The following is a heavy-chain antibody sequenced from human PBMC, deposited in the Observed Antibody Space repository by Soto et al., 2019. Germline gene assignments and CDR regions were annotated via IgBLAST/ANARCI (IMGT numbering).Heavy chain of an antibody. CDR1: GGSVSGGGYS. J-gene: IGHJ4*02. V-gene: IGHV4-30-2*01. CDR2: IWVSGST. Sequence: PSETLSLTCAVSGGSVSGGGYSWSWIRQPPGKGLEWIGYIWVSGSTYYNPSLKSRVTISIDRSNNQFALRLSSVTAADTAVYYCARGGDYFDYWGQGTLVTVSS. CDR3: ARGGDYFDY.